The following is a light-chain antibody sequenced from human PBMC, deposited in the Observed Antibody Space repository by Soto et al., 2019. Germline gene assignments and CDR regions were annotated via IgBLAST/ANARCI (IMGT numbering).Light chain of an antibody. Sequence: QSALTQPASLSGSPRQSITISCTGGSSDVGSSNFVSWYQQHPGKAPKLIIYEATRRPSGVSGRFSGSKSGNTASLTISGLQAEDEADYYCCSFPGGSTLYLFGPGTKLTVL. CDR1: SSDVGSSNF. V-gene: IGLV2-23*01. CDR2: EAT. CDR3: CSFPGGSTLYL. J-gene: IGLJ1*01.